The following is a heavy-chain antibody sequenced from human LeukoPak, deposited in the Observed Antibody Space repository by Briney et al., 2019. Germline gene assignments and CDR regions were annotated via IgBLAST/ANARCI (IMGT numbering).Heavy chain of an antibody. CDR1: GGSISSYY. Sequence: PSETLSLTCTVSGGSISSYYWSWMRQPAGKGLEWIGRIYPSGNTNYNPSLNRRVTMSVDTSKNQFSLKLSSVTAADTAVYYCARDWPSLRWSLDYWGQGTLVTVSS. CDR2: IYPSGNT. CDR3: ARDWPSLRWSLDY. V-gene: IGHV4-4*07. J-gene: IGHJ4*02. D-gene: IGHD4-23*01.